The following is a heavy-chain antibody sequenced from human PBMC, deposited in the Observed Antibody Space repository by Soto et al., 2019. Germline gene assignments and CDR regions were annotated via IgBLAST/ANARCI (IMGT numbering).Heavy chain of an antibody. J-gene: IGHJ4*02. CDR1: GFIFSDYV. V-gene: IGHV3-33*01. CDR2: IWYHGRDI. D-gene: IGHD1-26*01. Sequence: PGGSLRLSCEASGFIFSDYVIHWVRQAPGRGLDWVAGIWYHGRDIFYTDSVKGRFTISRDNSKNMLYLQMNSLRAEDTAVYYCARDQGGQSGNFIFDNWGQGTLVTVSS. CDR3: ARDQGGQSGNFIFDN.